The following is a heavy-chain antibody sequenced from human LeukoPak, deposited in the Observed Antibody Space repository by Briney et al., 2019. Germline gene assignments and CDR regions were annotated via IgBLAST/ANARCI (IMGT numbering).Heavy chain of an antibody. CDR3: ASTVNWFDP. CDR1: GYTFLNFY. J-gene: IGHJ5*02. V-gene: IGHV1-69*13. CDR2: IIPIFGTA. Sequence: SVKVSCKASGYTFLNFYMHWVRQAPGQGLEWMGGIIPIFGTANYAQKFQGRVTITADESTSTAYMELSSLRFEDTAVYYCASTVNWFDPWGQGTLVTVSS.